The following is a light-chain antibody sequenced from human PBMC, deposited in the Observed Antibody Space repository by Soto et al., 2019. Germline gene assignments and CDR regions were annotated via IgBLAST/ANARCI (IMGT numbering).Light chain of an antibody. CDR2: DVS. CDR3: CSYAGSYTFYV. CDR1: SSDVGGYNY. V-gene: IGLV2-11*01. Sequence: QSALTQPRSVSGSPGQSVTISCTGTSSDVGGYNYVSWYQQHPGKAPKLMIYDVSKRPSGVPDRFSGSKSGNTASLTISGLQAEDEADYYCCSYAGSYTFYVFGTGTKV. J-gene: IGLJ1*01.